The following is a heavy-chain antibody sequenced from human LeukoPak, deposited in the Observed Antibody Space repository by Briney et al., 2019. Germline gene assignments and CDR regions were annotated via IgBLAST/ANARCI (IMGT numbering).Heavy chain of an antibody. J-gene: IGHJ5*02. CDR2: ITGSGDGR. D-gene: IGHD3-3*01. Sequence: GGSLRLSCAASGFTFNNHAMTWVRQAPGKGLEWVSVITGSGDGRYYADSVKGRFTISRDNSKNTLHLQMNSLRAEDTALYYCAKDFLPYYYGSSGYYFAPGGKETLAAVSS. CDR3: AKDFLPYYYGSSGYYFAP. V-gene: IGHV3-23*01. CDR1: GFTFNNHA.